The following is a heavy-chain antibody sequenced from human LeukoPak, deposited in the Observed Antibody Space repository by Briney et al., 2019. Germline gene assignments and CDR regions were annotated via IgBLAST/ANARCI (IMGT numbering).Heavy chain of an antibody. Sequence: PSETLSLTCTVSGGSISSYYWSWIRQPPGKGLEWIGYIYYSGSTNYNPSLKSRVTISVDTSKNQFSLKLSSVTAADTAVYYCASFRGSGSYRYYFDYWGQGTLVTVSS. D-gene: IGHD3-10*01. CDR1: GGSISSYY. CDR3: ASFRGSGSYRYYFDY. J-gene: IGHJ4*02. CDR2: IYYSGST. V-gene: IGHV4-59*01.